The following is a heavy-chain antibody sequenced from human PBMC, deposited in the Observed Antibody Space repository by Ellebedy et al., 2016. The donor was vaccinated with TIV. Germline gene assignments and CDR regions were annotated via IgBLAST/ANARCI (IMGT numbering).Heavy chain of an antibody. CDR1: GFTFSSYE. Sequence: GESLKISCAASGFTFSSYEMNWVRQAPGKGLEWVSAISGSGGSTYYADSVKGRFTISRDNSKNTLYLQMNSLRAEDTAVYYCANCPSSTSCYLVAYWGQGTLVTVSS. CDR2: ISGSGGST. J-gene: IGHJ4*02. CDR3: ANCPSSTSCYLVAY. D-gene: IGHD2-2*01. V-gene: IGHV3-23*01.